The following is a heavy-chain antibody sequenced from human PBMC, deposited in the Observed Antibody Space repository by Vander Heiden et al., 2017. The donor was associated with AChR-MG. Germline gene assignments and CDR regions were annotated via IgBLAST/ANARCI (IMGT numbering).Heavy chain of an antibody. CDR3: ARDRGGYCKLDP. J-gene: IGHJ5*02. CDR2: IYTSGST. Sequence: QVQLQESGPGLVKPSQTLSLTCTVPGGSISSGSYYWSWIRQPAGKGLEWIGRIYTSGSTNYNPSLKSRVTISVDTSKNQFSLKLSSVTAADTAVYYCARDRGGYCKLDPWGQGTLVTVSS. D-gene: IGHD2-15*01. CDR1: GGSISSGSYY. V-gene: IGHV4-61*02.